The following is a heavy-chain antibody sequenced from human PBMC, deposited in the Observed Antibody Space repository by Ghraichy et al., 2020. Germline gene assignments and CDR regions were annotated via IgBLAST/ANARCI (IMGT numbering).Heavy chain of an antibody. J-gene: IGHJ4*02. V-gene: IGHV4-34*01. CDR3: ATEEVRRTDTAMVTSGVDY. Sequence: SETLSLTCAVYGGSFSGYYWSWIRQPPGKGLEWIGEINHSGSTNYNPSLKSRVTISVDTSKNQFSLKLSSVTAADTAVYYCATEEVRRTDTAMVTSGVDYWGQGTLVTVSS. CDR1: GGSFSGYY. D-gene: IGHD5-18*01. CDR2: INHSGST.